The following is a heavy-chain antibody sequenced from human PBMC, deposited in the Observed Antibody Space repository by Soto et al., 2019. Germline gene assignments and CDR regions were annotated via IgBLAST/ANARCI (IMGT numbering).Heavy chain of an antibody. CDR3: ARDGDCSSTSCYPSYYYYGMDV. J-gene: IGHJ6*02. V-gene: IGHV3-48*02. D-gene: IGHD2-2*01. Sequence: PXGSLRLSCAASGFTFSSYSMNWVRQAPGKGLDWVSYISSSSSTIYYADSVKGRFTISRDNAKNSLYLQMNSLRDEDTAVYYCARDGDCSSTSCYPSYYYYGMDVWGQGTTVTVSS. CDR2: ISSSSSTI. CDR1: GFTFSSYS.